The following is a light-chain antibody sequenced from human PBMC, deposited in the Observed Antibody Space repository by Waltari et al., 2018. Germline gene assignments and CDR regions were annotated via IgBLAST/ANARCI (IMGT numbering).Light chain of an antibody. CDR3: MQSIQSPLT. Sequence: DIVMTQTPLSLSVTPGQPASISCKSSQSLLHGDGKTYLSWYLHKSGQPPQLLIFEVSARFSGVPDRFSGSVSGTDFTLQLSRVEAADVWVDYCMQSIQSPLTFDGGTKVEL. J-gene: IGKJ4*01. CDR1: QSLLHGDGKTY. CDR2: EVS. V-gene: IGKV2D-29*01.